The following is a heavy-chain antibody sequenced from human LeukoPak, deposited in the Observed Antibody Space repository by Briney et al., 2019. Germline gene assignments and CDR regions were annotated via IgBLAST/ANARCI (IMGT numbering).Heavy chain of an antibody. CDR1: GYIFSNYG. V-gene: IGHV1-18*01. J-gene: IGHJ5*02. CDR2: VSSAGNT. D-gene: IGHD2-2*02. Sequence: GASVKVSCKASGYIFSNYGISWARQAPGHGLEWMGWVSSAGNTNYAPKFQDRATMTTDTPTSTAYIELRSLRFDDTAVYYCARDGTYCSSTSCYTNWFDPWGQGTLVTVSS. CDR3: ARDGTYCSSTSCYTNWFDP.